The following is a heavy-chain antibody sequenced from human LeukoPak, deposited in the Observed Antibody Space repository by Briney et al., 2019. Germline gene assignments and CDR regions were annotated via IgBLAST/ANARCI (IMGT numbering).Heavy chain of an antibody. CDR2: IYYSGST. CDR3: ARAPYYGSGRFDY. Sequence: SETLSLTCTVSGGSISSSSYYWGWIRQPPGKGLEWIGSIYYSGSTYYNPSLKSRVTISVDTSKNQFSLKLSSVTAADTAVYYCARAPYYGSGRFDYWGQGTLVTVSS. CDR1: GGSISSSSYY. J-gene: IGHJ4*02. D-gene: IGHD3-10*01. V-gene: IGHV4-39*01.